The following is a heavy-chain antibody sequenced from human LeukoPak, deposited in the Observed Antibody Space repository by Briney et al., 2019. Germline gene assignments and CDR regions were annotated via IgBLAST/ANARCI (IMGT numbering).Heavy chain of an antibody. D-gene: IGHD6-6*01. J-gene: IGHJ5*02. CDR1: GFTFSKYW. CDR3: AGTGIAARPTVWFDP. V-gene: IGHV3-74*01. Sequence: GGSLRLSCAASGFTFSKYWMHWVRQAPGKGLVWVSYINSDGSSTNYADSVKGRFTISRDNAKNTLYLQMNSLRAEDTALYYCAGTGIAARPTVWFDPWGQGTLVTVSS. CDR2: INSDGSST.